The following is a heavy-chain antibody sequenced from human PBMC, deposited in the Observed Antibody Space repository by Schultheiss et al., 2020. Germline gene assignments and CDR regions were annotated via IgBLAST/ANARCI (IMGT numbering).Heavy chain of an antibody. Sequence: WVRQAPGKGLEWVAVIWNDGSNKYYVDSVKGRFTISRDNSKNTLYLQMNSLRAEDTAVYYCAKRQYSGYDPAGSFDYWGQGTLVTVSS. CDR3: AKRQYSGYDPAGSFDY. V-gene: IGHV3-33*06. CDR2: IWNDGSNK. D-gene: IGHD5-12*01. J-gene: IGHJ4*02.